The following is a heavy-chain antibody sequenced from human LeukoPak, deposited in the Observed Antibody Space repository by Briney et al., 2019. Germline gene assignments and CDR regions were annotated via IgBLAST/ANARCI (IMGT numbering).Heavy chain of an antibody. V-gene: IGHV1-2*02. D-gene: IGHD3-22*01. Sequence: GASVKVSCKASGYTFTGYYMHWVRQAPGQGLEWMGWINPNSGGTNYAQKSQGRVTMTRDTSISTAYMELSRLRSDDTAVYYCARPTYYYDSSGYLTDLNWFDPWGQGTLVTVSS. CDR3: ARPTYYYDSSGYLTDLNWFDP. CDR2: INPNSGGT. CDR1: GYTFTGYY. J-gene: IGHJ5*02.